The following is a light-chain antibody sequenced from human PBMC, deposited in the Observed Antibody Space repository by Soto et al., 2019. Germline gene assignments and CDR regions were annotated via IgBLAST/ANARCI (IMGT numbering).Light chain of an antibody. Sequence: QPASVSGSPGQSITISCTGTISDVGRYNLVSWYQQHPDKAPKLIIYEDIERPSGFSHRFSGSTSGNTASLTISGLQTEDEAKYFCCSYAGGASVVFGGGTKLTVL. CDR3: CSYAGGASVV. V-gene: IGLV2-23*01. CDR1: ISDVGRYNL. J-gene: IGLJ2*01. CDR2: EDI.